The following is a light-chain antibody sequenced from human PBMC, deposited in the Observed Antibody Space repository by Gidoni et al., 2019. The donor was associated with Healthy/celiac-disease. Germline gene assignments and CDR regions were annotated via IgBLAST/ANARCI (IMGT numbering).Light chain of an antibody. CDR1: QDISNY. CDR3: EQYDKLPLT. CDR2: DAS. Sequence: DIQMTQSLSSMPASVADRVTITCQASQDISNYVNWDQQKPGKAPMLLTYDASKWETGVPSRFSVSGAGTDFTYTISSLQPEVIATYYCEQYDKLPLTFGPGTKVDIK. V-gene: IGKV1-33*01. J-gene: IGKJ3*01.